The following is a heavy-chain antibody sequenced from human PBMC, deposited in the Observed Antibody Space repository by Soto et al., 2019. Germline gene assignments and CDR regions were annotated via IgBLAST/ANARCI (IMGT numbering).Heavy chain of an antibody. Sequence: GASVKVSCKASGGTFSSYAISWLRQSPGQGLEWMGGIIPIFGTANYAQKFQGRVTITADESTSTAYMELSSLRSEDTAVYYCARVPRTYGNWFDPWGQGTLVTVSS. CDR1: GGTFSSYA. CDR3: ARVPRTYGNWFDP. V-gene: IGHV1-69*13. CDR2: IIPIFGTA. J-gene: IGHJ5*02. D-gene: IGHD4-17*01.